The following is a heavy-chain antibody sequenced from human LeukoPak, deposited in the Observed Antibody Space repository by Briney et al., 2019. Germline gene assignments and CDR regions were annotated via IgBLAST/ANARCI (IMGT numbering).Heavy chain of an antibody. CDR1: GYTFTSYG. V-gene: IGHV1-18*01. CDR3: TTATITMIRGVVHFYYGMDV. J-gene: IGHJ6*02. D-gene: IGHD3-10*01. CDR2: ISGYNGNT. Sequence: ASVKVSCKASGYTFTSYGISWVRQAPGQGLEWMGWISGYNGNTDYAQKVQGRVTMTTDTSTNTAYMELRSLRSDDTAVYYCTTATITMIRGVVHFYYGMDVWGQGTTVTVSS.